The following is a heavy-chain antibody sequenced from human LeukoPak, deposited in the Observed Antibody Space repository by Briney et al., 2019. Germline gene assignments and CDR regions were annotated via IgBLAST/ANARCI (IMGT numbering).Heavy chain of an antibody. D-gene: IGHD4-17*01. CDR1: GYSISNHYY. Sequence: SETLSLTCAVSGYSISNHYYWGWIRQPPGKGLEWIGSYYHTGSSYYNPSLQSRVAISIDTSKNQFSLELASVTAADTAVYYCASVTRSMSRFFGLWGRGTLVIVSS. CDR2: YYHTGSS. CDR3: ASVTRSMSRFFGL. J-gene: IGHJ2*01. V-gene: IGHV4-38-2*01.